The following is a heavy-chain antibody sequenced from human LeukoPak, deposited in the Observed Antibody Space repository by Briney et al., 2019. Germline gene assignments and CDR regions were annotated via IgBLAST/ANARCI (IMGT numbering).Heavy chain of an antibody. CDR2: ISPNSGGT. CDR3: ARDYVGDNWFDP. D-gene: IGHD3-16*01. Sequence: ASVKVSCKASGYTFTDYYMHWVRQAPREGLEWMGWISPNSGGTNYAQKFQGRVTMTRDTSISTAYMELSRLRSDDTAVYYCARDYVGDNWFDPWGQGTLVTVSS. J-gene: IGHJ5*02. CDR1: GYTFTDYY. V-gene: IGHV1-2*02.